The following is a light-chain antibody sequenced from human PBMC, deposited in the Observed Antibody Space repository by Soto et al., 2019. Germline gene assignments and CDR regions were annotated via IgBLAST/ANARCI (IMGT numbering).Light chain of an antibody. CDR2: ADS. CDR1: RIGSKS. V-gene: IGLV3-21*02. J-gene: IGLJ3*02. Sequence: SYELTQPPSVSVAPGQTARITCGENRIGSKSVHWYQQRPGQAPVLVVYADSDRPSGIPDRFSGSKSANTATLTISRVEAGDEADYYCQVWDSSSDHRVFGGGTKLTVL. CDR3: QVWDSSSDHRV.